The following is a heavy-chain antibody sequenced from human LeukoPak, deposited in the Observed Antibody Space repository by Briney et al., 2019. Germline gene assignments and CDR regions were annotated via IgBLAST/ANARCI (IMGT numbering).Heavy chain of an antibody. CDR2: INVSGGST. D-gene: IGHD3-10*01. CDR3: ARGVYGAGSFYCFDH. V-gene: IGHV1-46*01. CDR1: GYTFSSFY. J-gene: IGHJ4*02. Sequence: ASVKVSCKASGYTFSSFYVNWVRQAPGQGLEWMGIINVSGGSTSYAQKFQGRVTMTRDTSTSTVYMELSSLRSEDTAVYYCARGVYGAGSFYCFDHWGQGTLVTVCS.